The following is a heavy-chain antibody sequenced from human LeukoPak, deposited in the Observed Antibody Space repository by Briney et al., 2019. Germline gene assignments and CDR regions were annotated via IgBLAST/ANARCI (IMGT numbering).Heavy chain of an antibody. J-gene: IGHJ4*02. CDR1: GGSFSGYY. CDR3: ARGVVATVVPAAMPVYYFDY. Sequence: SETLSLTCAVYGGSFSGYYWSWIRQPPGKGLEWIGEINHSGSTNYNPSIKSRVTISVDTSKNQFSLKLSSVTAADTAVYCCARGVVATVVPAAMPVYYFDYWGQGTLVTVSS. D-gene: IGHD2-2*01. CDR2: INHSGST. V-gene: IGHV4-34*01.